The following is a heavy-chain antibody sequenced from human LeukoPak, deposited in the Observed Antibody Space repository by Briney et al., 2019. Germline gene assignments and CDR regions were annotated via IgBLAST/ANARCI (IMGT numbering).Heavy chain of an antibody. Sequence: GGSLRLSCAASGFTFSSYSMNWVRQAPGKGLEWVSSISSSSSYIYYADSVKGRFTISRDNAKNSLYLQMNSLRAEDTAVYYCAREGMATTGNDYWGQGTLVTVSS. V-gene: IGHV3-21*04. CDR1: GFTFSSYS. J-gene: IGHJ4*02. CDR2: ISSSSSYI. CDR3: AREGMATTGNDY. D-gene: IGHD5-24*01.